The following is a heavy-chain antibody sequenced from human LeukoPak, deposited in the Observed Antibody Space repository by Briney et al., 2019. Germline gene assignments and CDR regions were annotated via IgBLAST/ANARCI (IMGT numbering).Heavy chain of an antibody. Sequence: ASVKVSCKASGYSFTEHYIYWVRQAPGQGLEWVGRINCNSGDANSAQKFQGRVTMTRDTSVSTTYMDLSSVTSDDTAVYFCARSAGHCSNGICFTDYYMDVWGRGTTVTVSS. D-gene: IGHD2-8*01. J-gene: IGHJ6*03. V-gene: IGHV1-2*02. CDR1: GYSFTEHY. CDR2: INCNSGDA. CDR3: ARSAGHCSNGICFTDYYMDV.